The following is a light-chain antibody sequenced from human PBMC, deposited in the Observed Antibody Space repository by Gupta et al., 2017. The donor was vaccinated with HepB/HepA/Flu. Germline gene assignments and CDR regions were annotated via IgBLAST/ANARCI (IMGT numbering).Light chain of an antibody. CDR1: QRVSTY. J-gene: IGKJ4*02. Sequence: DIQMTQSPSSLSASAGDRVTITCRASQRVSTYLNWYQQKPGKVPKLLIFGSSTLQGGVPSRFSGSGSGTDFTLTISSLQPEDFATYYCQQSYSSLLTFGGGTKVEV. CDR2: GSS. CDR3: QQSYSSLLT. V-gene: IGKV1-39*01.